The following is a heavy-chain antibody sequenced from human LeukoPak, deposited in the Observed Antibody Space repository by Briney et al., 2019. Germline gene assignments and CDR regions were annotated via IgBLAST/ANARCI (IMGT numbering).Heavy chain of an antibody. CDR3: ARDPNRLADYGGDYFDH. V-gene: IGHV3-30*04. J-gene: IGHJ4*02. D-gene: IGHD4-23*01. Sequence: GGSLTLSCPASGFPFSSYSMHWVRQAAGNGLAWVAVIPNDGSHKYYADSVKGRFIISRDNSKITTSLQMNTLRPYDTAVFYCARDPNRLADYGGDYFDHWGQGTLVTVSS. CDR2: IPNDGSHK. CDR1: GFPFSSYS.